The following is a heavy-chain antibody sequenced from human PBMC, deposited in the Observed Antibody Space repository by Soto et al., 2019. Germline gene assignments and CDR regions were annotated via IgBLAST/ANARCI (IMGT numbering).Heavy chain of an antibody. V-gene: IGHV3-33*01. D-gene: IGHD3-3*01. CDR2: IWYDGSNK. CDR3: ARDSTIFGVXMNREEYYYYGMDV. Sequence: PGGSLRLSCAASGFTFSSYGMHWVRQAPGKGLEWVAVIWYDGSNKYYADSVKGRFTISRDNSKNTLYLQMNSLRAEDTAVYYCARDSTIFGVXMNREEYYYYGMDVWGQGTTVTVSS. J-gene: IGHJ6*02. CDR1: GFTFSSYG.